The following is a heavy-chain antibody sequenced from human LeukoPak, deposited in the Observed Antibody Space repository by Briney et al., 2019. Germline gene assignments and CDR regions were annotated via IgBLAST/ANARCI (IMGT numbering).Heavy chain of an antibody. D-gene: IGHD5-24*01. Sequence: SETLPLTCTVSGGSISSSSYYWGWIRQPPGKGLEWIGSIYYSGSTYYNPSLKSRVTISVDTSKNQFSLKLSSVTAADAAVYYCAREGWGDGYNLVPFDYWGQGTLVTVSS. J-gene: IGHJ4*02. V-gene: IGHV4-39*07. CDR2: IYYSGST. CDR1: GGSISSSSYY. CDR3: AREGWGDGYNLVPFDY.